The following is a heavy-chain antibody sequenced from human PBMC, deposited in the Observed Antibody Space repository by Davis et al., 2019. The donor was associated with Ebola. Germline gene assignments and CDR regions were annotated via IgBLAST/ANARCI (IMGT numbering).Heavy chain of an antibody. CDR1: GFTFSSYS. D-gene: IGHD6-13*01. CDR3: AKDDYSSSWLFDY. J-gene: IGHJ4*02. Sequence: PGGSLRLSCAVSGFTFSSYSMNWVRQAPGRGLEWVAFVRSHGSDDHYADSVKGRFTISRDNSKNTLYLQMNSLRAEDTALYYCAKDDYSSSWLFDYWGQGTLVTVSS. V-gene: IGHV3-30*02. CDR2: VRSHGSDD.